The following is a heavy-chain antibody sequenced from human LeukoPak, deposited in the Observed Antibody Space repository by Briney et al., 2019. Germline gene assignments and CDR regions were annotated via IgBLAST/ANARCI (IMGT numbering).Heavy chain of an antibody. CDR1: GDSISSSNSY. D-gene: IGHD4-17*01. CDR2: IYYSGNT. CDR3: ARVPTVTFFDY. Sequence: SETLSLTCTVSGDSISSSNSYWGWIRQPPGKGLEWIGSIYYSGNTYYNASLKSRVTISVDTSKNRFSLKLSSVTAADTAVYYCARVPTVTFFDYWGQGTLVTVSS. J-gene: IGHJ4*02. V-gene: IGHV4-39*01.